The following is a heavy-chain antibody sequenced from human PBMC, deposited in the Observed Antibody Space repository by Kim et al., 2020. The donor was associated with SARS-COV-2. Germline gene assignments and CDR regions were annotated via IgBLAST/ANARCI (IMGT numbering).Heavy chain of an antibody. CDR3: ASASGTLTAYFDH. V-gene: IGHV3-23*01. J-gene: IGHJ4*02. Sequence: GGSLRLSIAASGFTISNYAMSWVRQAPGKGLEWVSTIADSGGDTYYADSVKGRFSISRDISQNTLYLQMTTPRAEDSALYYCASASGTLTAYFDHWGRGTLVAVSS. CDR1: GFTISNYA. CDR2: IADSGGDT. D-gene: IGHD2-21*02.